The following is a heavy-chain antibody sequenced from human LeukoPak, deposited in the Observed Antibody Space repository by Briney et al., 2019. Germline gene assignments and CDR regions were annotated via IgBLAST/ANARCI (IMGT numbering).Heavy chain of an antibody. D-gene: IGHD1-26*01. CDR2: ITGSTSRT. Sequence: GGSLRLSCAASGFTFSNYAMIWVRQASGKGLEWASVITGSTSRTYYADSVKGRFSISRDDFTNMLYLEMNSLRGEDTAVYFCVKRGDGSYFDPWGQGTLVIVSS. V-gene: IGHV3-23*01. CDR3: VKRGDGSYFDP. CDR1: GFTFSNYA. J-gene: IGHJ5*02.